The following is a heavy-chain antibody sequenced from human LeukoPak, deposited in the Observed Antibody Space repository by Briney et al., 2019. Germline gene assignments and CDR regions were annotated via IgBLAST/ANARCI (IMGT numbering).Heavy chain of an antibody. CDR1: GGSISSGGYS. Sequence: PSQTLSLTRAVSGGSISSGGYSWSWIRQPPGKGLEWIGYIYHSGSTYYNPSLKSRVTISVDRSKNQFSLKLSSVTAADTAVYYCAAYDILTGFVFDYWGQGTLVTVSS. CDR3: AAYDILTGFVFDY. CDR2: IYHSGST. V-gene: IGHV4-30-2*01. J-gene: IGHJ4*02. D-gene: IGHD3-9*01.